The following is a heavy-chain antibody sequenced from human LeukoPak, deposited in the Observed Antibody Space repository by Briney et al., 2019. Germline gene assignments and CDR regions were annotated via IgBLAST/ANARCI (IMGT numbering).Heavy chain of an antibody. D-gene: IGHD6-13*01. CDR1: GFTFSSYW. V-gene: IGHV3-7*01. J-gene: IGHJ5*02. CDR3: ARDSQQQLKGGWFDP. CDR2: IKQDGSEK. Sequence: TGGSLRLSCAASGFTFSSYWMSWVRQAPGKGLEWVANIKQDGSEKYYVDSVKGRFTISRDNAKNSLYLQMNSLRAEDTAVYYCARDSQQQLKGGWFDPWGQGTLVTVSS.